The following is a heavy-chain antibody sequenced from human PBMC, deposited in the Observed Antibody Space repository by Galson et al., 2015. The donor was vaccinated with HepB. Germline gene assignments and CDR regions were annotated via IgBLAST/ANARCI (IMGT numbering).Heavy chain of an antibody. Sequence: SLRLSCAASGFTFSSYWMSWVRQAPGKGLEWVANIKQDGSEKYYVDSVKGRFTISRDNAKNSLYLQMNSLRAEDTAVYYCASEGGGFGELRYYYYYGMDVWGQGTTVTVSS. CDR3: ASEGGGFGELRYYYYYGMDV. J-gene: IGHJ6*02. D-gene: IGHD3-10*01. V-gene: IGHV3-7*01. CDR1: GFTFSSYW. CDR2: IKQDGSEK.